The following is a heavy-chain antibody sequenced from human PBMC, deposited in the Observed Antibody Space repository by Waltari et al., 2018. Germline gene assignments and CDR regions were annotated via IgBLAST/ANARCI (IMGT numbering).Heavy chain of an antibody. D-gene: IGHD2-15*01. CDR1: GFTFSSYS. Sequence: EVQLVESGGGLVQPGGSLRLSCAASGFTFSSYSMNWFRQAPGRRMDWVSYISISRSTKYNAGSVKGRLTISRDNAKNSLYLQMNSLRAEDTAVYYCARMDPGYCSGGSCYSVYWGQGTLVTVSS. V-gene: IGHV3-48*01. CDR3: ARMDPGYCSGGSCYSVY. J-gene: IGHJ4*02. CDR2: ISISRSTK.